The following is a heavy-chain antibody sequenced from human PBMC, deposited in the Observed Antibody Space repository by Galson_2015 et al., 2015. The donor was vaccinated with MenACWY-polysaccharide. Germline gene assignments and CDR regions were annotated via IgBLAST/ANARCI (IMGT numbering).Heavy chain of an antibody. CDR3: AKVGPRSSWTMGIDY. CDR1: GFSFSANG. CDR2: SGSGGGL. J-gene: IGHJ4*02. Sequence: SLRLSCAASGFSFSANGMSWIRQAPGRGLEWVSGSGSGGGLYYADSVKGRFTVSTDNSTNTLYLQMNNLRAEDTAVYYCAKVGPRSSWTMGIDYWGQGTLVTVSS. D-gene: IGHD6-13*01. V-gene: IGHV3-23*01.